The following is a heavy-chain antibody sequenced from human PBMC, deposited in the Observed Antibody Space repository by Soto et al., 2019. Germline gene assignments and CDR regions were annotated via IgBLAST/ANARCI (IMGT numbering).Heavy chain of an antibody. CDR2: INHSGST. CDR3: ATAPGPY. V-gene: IGHV4-34*01. D-gene: IGHD2-21*02. J-gene: IGHJ4*02. CDR1: GGSFSGYY. Sequence: SETLSLTCAVYGGSFSGYYWTWIRQPPGTGLEWIGEINHSGSTNYNPSLKSRVTISVDTSKNQFSLKLTSVTAADTAVYYCATAPGPYWGQGTLVTVSS.